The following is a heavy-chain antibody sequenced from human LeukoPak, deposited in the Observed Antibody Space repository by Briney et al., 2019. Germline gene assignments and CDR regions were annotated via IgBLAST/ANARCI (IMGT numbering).Heavy chain of an antibody. D-gene: IGHD2-2*01. CDR1: GFTFSSYS. V-gene: IGHV3-21*01. CDR3: ARELRYCSSTSCFRTRYYYYMDV. J-gene: IGHJ6*03. Sequence: GGSLRLSCAASGFTFSSYSMNWVRQAPGKGLEWVSSISSSSSYIYYADSVKGRFTISRDNAKNSLYLQMNSLRAEDTAVYYCARELRYCSSTSCFRTRYYYYMDVWGKGTTVTVSS. CDR2: ISSSSSYI.